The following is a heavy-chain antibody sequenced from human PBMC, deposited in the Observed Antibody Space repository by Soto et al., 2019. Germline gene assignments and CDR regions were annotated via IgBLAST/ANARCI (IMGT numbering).Heavy chain of an antibody. CDR1: GYTFTSYG. V-gene: IGHV1-3*01. CDR2: INAGNGNT. J-gene: IGHJ4*02. D-gene: IGHD3-22*01. CDR3: ARDRPLPYYYDSSGYYTTFDY. Sequence: ASVKVSCKASGYTFTSYGIHWVRQAPGQRLEWTGLINAGNGNTKYSEKFQGRVTMTTDTSTSTAYMELRSLRSDDTAVYYCARDRPLPYYYDSSGYYTTFDYWGQGTLVTVSS.